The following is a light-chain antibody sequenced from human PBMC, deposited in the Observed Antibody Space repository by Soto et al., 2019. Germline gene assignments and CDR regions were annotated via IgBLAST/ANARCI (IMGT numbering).Light chain of an antibody. Sequence: EIVMTQSPATLSVSPGERATLSCRASQSVSSNLAWYQQKPGQAPRLLIYGSSTRATGIPARFSGSGSGTEFNLTISRLQSEDFAVYYCQQYNNWPPLTFGGGTKVEIK. CDR2: GSS. CDR3: QQYNNWPPLT. V-gene: IGKV3-15*01. J-gene: IGKJ4*01. CDR1: QSVSSN.